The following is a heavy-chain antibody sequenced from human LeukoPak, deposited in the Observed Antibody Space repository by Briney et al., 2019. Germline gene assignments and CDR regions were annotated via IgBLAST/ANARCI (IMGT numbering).Heavy chain of an antibody. CDR2: IYHSGST. CDR1: GGSISSSNW. V-gene: IGHV4-4*02. D-gene: IGHD5-18*01. J-gene: IGHJ6*02. Sequence: PSETLSLTCAVSGGSISSSNWWSWVRQPPGKGLEWIGEIYHSGSTNYNPSLKSRVTISVDTSKNQVSLKLSSVTAADTAVYYCARDKWYSFGSYYYGMDVWGQGTTVTVSS. CDR3: ARDKWYSFGSYYYGMDV.